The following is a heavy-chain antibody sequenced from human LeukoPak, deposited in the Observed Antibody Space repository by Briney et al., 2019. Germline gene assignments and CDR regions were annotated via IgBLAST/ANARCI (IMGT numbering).Heavy chain of an antibody. V-gene: IGHV1-69*01. CDR3: FQAEDGIRYFDWLLPFDY. CDR1: GGTFSSDA. Sequence: SVKVSCKASGGTFSSDAISWVRHAPGPGLEWMGGIIPIFGTANYAQKFQGRVTITADESTSTAYMELSSLRSEDTAVYFFFQAEDGIRYFDWLLPFDYWGQGTLVTVSS. CDR2: IIPIFGTA. J-gene: IGHJ4*02. D-gene: IGHD3-9*01.